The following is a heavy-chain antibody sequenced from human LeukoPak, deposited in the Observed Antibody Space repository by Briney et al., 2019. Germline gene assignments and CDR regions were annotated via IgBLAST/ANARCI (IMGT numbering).Heavy chain of an antibody. D-gene: IGHD6-13*01. CDR3: ASPKQQLDNWFDP. Sequence: KASETLSLTCTVSGGSISSYYWGWIRQPPGKGLEWIGSIYYSGSTYYNPSLKSRVTISVDTSKNQFSLKLSSVTAADTAVYYCASPKQQLDNWFDPWGQGTLVTVSS. J-gene: IGHJ5*02. CDR2: IYYSGST. CDR1: GGSISSYY. V-gene: IGHV4-39*07.